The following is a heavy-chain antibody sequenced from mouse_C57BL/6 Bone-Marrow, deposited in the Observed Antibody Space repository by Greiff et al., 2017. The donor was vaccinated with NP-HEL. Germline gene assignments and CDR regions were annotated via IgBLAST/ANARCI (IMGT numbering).Heavy chain of an antibody. CDR3: ARRNYYGSIYFDY. D-gene: IGHD1-1*01. CDR1: GYTFTTYP. Sequence: VQRVESGAELVKPGASVKMSCKASGYTFTTYPIEWMKQNHGKSLEWIGNFHPYNDDTKYNEKFKGKATLTVEKSSSTVYLELSRLTSDDSAVYYCARRNYYGSIYFDYWGQGTTLTVSS. J-gene: IGHJ2*01. CDR2: FHPYNDDT. V-gene: IGHV1-47*01.